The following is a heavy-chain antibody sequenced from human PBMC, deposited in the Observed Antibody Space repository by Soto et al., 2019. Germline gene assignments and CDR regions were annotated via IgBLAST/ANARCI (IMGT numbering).Heavy chain of an antibody. CDR3: ARDSSGYSLDY. CDR1: GFTFRSYG. V-gene: IGHV3-33*01. D-gene: IGHD3-22*01. J-gene: IGHJ4*02. CDR2: IWYDGSNK. Sequence: QVQLVESGGGVVQPGRSLRLSCAASGFTFRSYGMHWVRQAPGKGLEWVAVIWYDGSNKYYADSVKGRFTISRDNSKNTLYLQMNSLRAEDTAVYYCARDSSGYSLDYWGQGTLVTVSS.